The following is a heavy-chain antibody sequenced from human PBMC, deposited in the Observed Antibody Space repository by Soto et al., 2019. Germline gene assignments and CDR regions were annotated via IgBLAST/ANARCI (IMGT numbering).Heavy chain of an antibody. Sequence: LRLSCAASGFSFSDFYMSWVRQAPGKGLEWLSYISSGSGSTIYYADSVKGRFTISRDNAENSLYLQMNSLRAEDTAVYYCYATAVVARDYWGQGTLVTVSS. D-gene: IGHD2-2*01. CDR2: ISSGSGSTI. V-gene: IGHV3-11*01. CDR1: GFSFSDFY. J-gene: IGHJ4*02. CDR3: YATAVVARDY.